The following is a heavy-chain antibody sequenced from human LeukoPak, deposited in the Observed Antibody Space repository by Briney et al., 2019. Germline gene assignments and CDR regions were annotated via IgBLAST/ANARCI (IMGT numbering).Heavy chain of an antibody. V-gene: IGHV3-48*03. CDR1: GFTFSSYE. CDR2: VSSSGSTI. Sequence: GGSLRLSCAASGFTFSSYEMNWVRQAPGKGLEWVSYVSSSGSTIYYADSVKGRFTISRDNAKNSLYLQMNSLRAEDTAVYYWARDAYGDYRAYYFDYWGEGTLVSVSS. J-gene: IGHJ4*02. D-gene: IGHD4-17*01. CDR3: ARDAYGDYRAYYFDY.